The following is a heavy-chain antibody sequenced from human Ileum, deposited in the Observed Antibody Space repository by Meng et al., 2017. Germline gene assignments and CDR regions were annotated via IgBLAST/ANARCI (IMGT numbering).Heavy chain of an antibody. V-gene: IGHV1-18*01. J-gene: IGHJ4*02. CDR1: GYTFTTFG. CDR2: IDPGNGNR. D-gene: IGHD6-19*01. Sequence: QVQLVQSGIEVKKPGASVKVSCKLSGYTFTTFGISWVRQAPGQGLEWMGWIDPGNGNRNFAQKFQDRITLTTDTTTTTAYMELRSLRSDDTAIFYCARDRQWVFDYWGQGTLVTVSS. CDR3: ARDRQWVFDY.